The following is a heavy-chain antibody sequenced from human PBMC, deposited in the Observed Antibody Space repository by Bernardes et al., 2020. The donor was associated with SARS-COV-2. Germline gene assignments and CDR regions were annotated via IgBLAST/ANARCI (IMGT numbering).Heavy chain of an antibody. CDR2: IYYSGST. Sequence: SEPLSLTCTVSGGSVSSGSYYWSWLLQPPGKGLEWIGYIYYSGSTNYNPSLKSRVTISVDTSKNQFSLKLSSVTAADTAVYYCAREIEGIAVAGNFDYWGQGTLVTVSS. J-gene: IGHJ4*02. D-gene: IGHD6-19*01. V-gene: IGHV4-61*01. CDR1: GGSVSSGSYY. CDR3: AREIEGIAVAGNFDY.